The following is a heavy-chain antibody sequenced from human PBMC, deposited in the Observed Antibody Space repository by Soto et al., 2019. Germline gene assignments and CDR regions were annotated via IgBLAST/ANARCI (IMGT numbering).Heavy chain of an antibody. CDR1: GFTFSSYA. Sequence: PGGSLRLSCAASGFTFSSYAMHWVRQAQGKGLEWVAVISYDGSNKYYADSVKGRFTISRDNSKNTLYLQMNSLRAEDTAVYYCARVGDIVSNYYYYYGMDVWGQGTTVTVSS. CDR2: ISYDGSNK. CDR3: ARVGDIVSNYYYYYGMDV. V-gene: IGHV3-30-3*01. D-gene: IGHD2-15*01. J-gene: IGHJ6*02.